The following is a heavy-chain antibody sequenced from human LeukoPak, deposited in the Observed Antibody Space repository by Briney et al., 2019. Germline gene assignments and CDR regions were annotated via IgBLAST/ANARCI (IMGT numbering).Heavy chain of an antibody. CDR1: GYTFTVYY. J-gene: IGHJ6*02. Sequence: GSSVKVSCKSSGYTFTVYYIHWVRQAPGQGLEWMGVINPNSGGTNYAQKFHGRVTMTRDTSIRKAYMEISRLRSDDTAVNYCARDRGSAAGPGDGMDVWGQGTTVTVSS. D-gene: IGHD6-13*01. V-gene: IGHV1-2*02. CDR2: INPNSGGT. CDR3: ARDRGSAAGPGDGMDV.